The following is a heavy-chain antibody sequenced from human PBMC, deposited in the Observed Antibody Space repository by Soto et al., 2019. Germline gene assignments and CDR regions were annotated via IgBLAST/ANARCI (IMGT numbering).Heavy chain of an antibody. J-gene: IGHJ4*02. CDR3: ASLDWNYDV. CDR1: GFTFSNYW. V-gene: IGHV3-74*01. D-gene: IGHD1-7*01. Sequence: EVQLVESGGGLVQPGGSLRLSCAASGFTFSNYWMHWVRQDPGKGLVWVSRLNSDGSITSYADCVKGRFTISRDNAKNTVYLQMNSLRAEDTAVYYCASLDWNYDVWGQGTLVTVSS. CDR2: LNSDGSIT.